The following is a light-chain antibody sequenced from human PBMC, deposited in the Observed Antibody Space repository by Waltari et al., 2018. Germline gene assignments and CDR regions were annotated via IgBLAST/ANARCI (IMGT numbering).Light chain of an antibody. J-gene: IGLJ1*01. Sequence: QSALTQPASVSGSPGQSITIPCPGTSTDVGSYNLVSWYQHRPGKAPKLIIYGVSKRPSGVSNRFSGSKSGNTASLTISGLRTEDEADYYCCSYAGGSAFVFGTGTKITVL. V-gene: IGLV2-23*02. CDR3: CSYAGGSAFV. CDR1: STDVGSYNL. CDR2: GVS.